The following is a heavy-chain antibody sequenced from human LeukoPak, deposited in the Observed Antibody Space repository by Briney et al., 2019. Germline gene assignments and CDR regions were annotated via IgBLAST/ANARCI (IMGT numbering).Heavy chain of an antibody. CDR1: GFTFSSFG. CDR2: IRYDETNK. CDR3: AKDSSVYYYDSRNFDY. V-gene: IGHV3-30*02. D-gene: IGHD3-22*01. Sequence: GGSLRLSCAASGFTFSSFGMNWVRQAPGKGLEWVTFIRYDETNKYYADSVKGRVTISRDNSKNTLYLQMNSLRAEDTAVYYCAKDSSVYYYDSRNFDYWGQGTLVTVSS. J-gene: IGHJ4*02.